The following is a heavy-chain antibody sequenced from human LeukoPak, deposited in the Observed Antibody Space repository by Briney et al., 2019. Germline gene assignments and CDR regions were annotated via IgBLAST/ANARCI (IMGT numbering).Heavy chain of an antibody. Sequence: PSETLSLTCTVYGGSFSGYYWSWIRQPPGKGLEWIGEINHSGSTNYNPSLKSRVTISVDTPKNQFSLKLSSVTAADTAVYYCARGSKAYDYWGQGTLVTVSS. J-gene: IGHJ4*02. CDR3: ARGSKAYDY. D-gene: IGHD2-21*01. V-gene: IGHV4-34*01. CDR1: GGSFSGYY. CDR2: INHSGST.